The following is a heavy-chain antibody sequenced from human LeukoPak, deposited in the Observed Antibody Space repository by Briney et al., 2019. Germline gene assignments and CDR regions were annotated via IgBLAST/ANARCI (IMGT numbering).Heavy chain of an antibody. Sequence: ASVKVSCKASGYTFTSYGISWVRQAPGQGLEWMGWISAYNGNTNYAQKLQGRVTMTTDTSTSTAYMELRSLRSDDTAVYYCARDPPLYYYGSRGDYWGQGTLVTVSS. CDR1: GYTFTSYG. D-gene: IGHD3-10*01. CDR3: ARDPPLYYYGSRGDY. CDR2: ISAYNGNT. J-gene: IGHJ4*02. V-gene: IGHV1-18*01.